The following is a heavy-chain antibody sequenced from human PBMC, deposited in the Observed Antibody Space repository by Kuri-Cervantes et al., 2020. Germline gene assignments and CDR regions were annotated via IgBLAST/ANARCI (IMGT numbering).Heavy chain of an antibody. V-gene: IGHV3-53*01. CDR3: ARAGDWDAFDI. J-gene: IGHJ3*02. CDR2: IYSGGST. CDR1: GFTVSSNY. Sequence: GESLKISCAASGFTVSSNYMSWVRQAPGKGLEWVSVIYSGGSTYYADSVKGRFTISRDNSKNTLYLQMNSLRAGDTAVYYCARAGDWDAFDIWGQGTMVTVSS. D-gene: IGHD2-21*02.